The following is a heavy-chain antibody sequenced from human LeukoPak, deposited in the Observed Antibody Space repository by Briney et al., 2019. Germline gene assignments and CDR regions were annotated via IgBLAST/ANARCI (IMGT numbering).Heavy chain of an antibody. D-gene: IGHD4-23*01. J-gene: IGHJ4*02. CDR2: IYYSGST. CDR1: GGSISTYY. Sequence: SETLSLTCTVSGGSISTYYWSWIRQPPGKGLEWIGYIYYSGSTNYNPSLKCLVTTSVDTSKNQFSLKLSSVTAADTAVYYCARDTGTVVDYWGQGTLVTVSS. V-gene: IGHV4-59*01. CDR3: ARDTGTVVDY.